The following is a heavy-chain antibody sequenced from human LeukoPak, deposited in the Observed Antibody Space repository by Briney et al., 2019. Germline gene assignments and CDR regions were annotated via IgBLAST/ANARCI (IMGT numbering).Heavy chain of an antibody. J-gene: IGHJ6*02. CDR1: GGSFSGYY. CDR3: ASLYCSGGSCSDYYGMDV. D-gene: IGHD2-15*01. Sequence: SETLSLTCAVYGGSFSGYYWSWIRQPPGKGLEWIGEINHSGSTNYNPSLKSRVTISVDTSKNQFSPKLSSVTAADTAVYYCASLYCSGGSCSDYYGMDVWGQGTTVTVSS. CDR2: INHSGST. V-gene: IGHV4-34*01.